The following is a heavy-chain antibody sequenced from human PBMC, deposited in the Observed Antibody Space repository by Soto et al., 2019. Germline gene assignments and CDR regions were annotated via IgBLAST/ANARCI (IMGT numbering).Heavy chain of an antibody. CDR2: VSATAGTT. D-gene: IGHD3-16*01. Sequence: GGSLRLSCAASGFTFSSYSMNWVRQAPGKGLEWVSLVSATAGTTYYTDSVKGRFTISRDNSRNTVYLQMNSLRADDTAVYYCAEDRLAGGFDYWGQGALVTVSS. V-gene: IGHV3-23*01. CDR3: AEDRLAGGFDY. CDR1: GFTFSSYS. J-gene: IGHJ4*02.